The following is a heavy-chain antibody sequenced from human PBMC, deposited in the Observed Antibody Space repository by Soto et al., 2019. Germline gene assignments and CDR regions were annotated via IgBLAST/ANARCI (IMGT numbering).Heavy chain of an antibody. D-gene: IGHD2-2*01. Sequence: QVQLVQSGAAVKKPGSSVKVSCKASGGTFSSYTSSWVRQAPGQGLEWMGRIIPILGIANYAQKVQGRVTITADKTTSTAYMELSSLRCEHTAVYYCGRGYCSRTSCYPSDYWGQGTLVT. CDR3: GRGYCSRTSCYPSDY. CDR1: GGTFSSYT. CDR2: IIPILGIA. J-gene: IGHJ4*02. V-gene: IGHV1-69*02.